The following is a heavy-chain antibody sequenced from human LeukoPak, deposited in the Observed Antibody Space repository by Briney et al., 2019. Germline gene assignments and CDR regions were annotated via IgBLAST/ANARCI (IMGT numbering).Heavy chain of an antibody. D-gene: IGHD4-23*01. J-gene: IGHJ4*02. CDR1: GGSISSYY. CDR3: ARGYGGYFDY. Sequence: SETLSLTCTVSGGSISSYYWSWIRQPPGKGLEWIGYIYYSGSTNYNPSLKSRVTISVDTSKNQFSLKPSSVTAADTAVYYCARGYGGYFDYWGQGTLVTVSS. V-gene: IGHV4-59*01. CDR2: IYYSGST.